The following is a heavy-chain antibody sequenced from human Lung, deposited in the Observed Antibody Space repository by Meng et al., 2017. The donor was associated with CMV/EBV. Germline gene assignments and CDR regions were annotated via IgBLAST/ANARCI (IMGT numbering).Heavy chain of an antibody. CDR2: ISPYDGDT. D-gene: IGHD2-2*01. V-gene: IGHV1-18*01. CDR3: ARDLEYCGSTTCYEDCFDP. J-gene: IGHJ5*02. CDR1: FTDYG. Sequence: FTDYGISWVRQAPGQGLEWVGWISPYDGDTNYARKLQGRVTMTTDTSTTAAYMELRSLRSDDTAVYYCARDLEYCGSTTCYEDCFDPWGQGTPVTVSS.